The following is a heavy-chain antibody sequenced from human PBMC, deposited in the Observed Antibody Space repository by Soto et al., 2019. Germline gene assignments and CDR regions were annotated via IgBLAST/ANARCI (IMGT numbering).Heavy chain of an antibody. Sequence: GGSLRLSCAASGFTFSSYWMSWVRQAPGKGLEWVANIKEDGGQRYYVDSVKGRFTISRDNAKNSLYLQMNSLRAEDTAVYYCTRDLTPIKGGVWYDAFDIWGQGTMVTVS. CDR3: TRDLTPIKGGVWYDAFDI. D-gene: IGHD6-19*01. V-gene: IGHV3-7*01. CDR1: GFTFSSYW. CDR2: IKEDGGQR. J-gene: IGHJ3*02.